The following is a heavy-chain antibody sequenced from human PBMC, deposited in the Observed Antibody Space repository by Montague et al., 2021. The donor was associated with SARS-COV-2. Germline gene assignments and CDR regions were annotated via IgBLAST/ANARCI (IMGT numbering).Heavy chain of an antibody. CDR3: ARFETSKFYSSGVDV. CDR1: GFTFSSYE. CDR2: ISSSGSTI. D-gene: IGHD2-15*01. V-gene: IGHV3-48*03. J-gene: IGHJ6*02. Sequence: SLRLSCAASGFTFSSYEMNWVRQAPGKGLEWVSYISSSGSTIYYADSVKGRFTISRDNAKNSLYLQMNSLRAEDTALYYCARFETSKFYSSGVDVWGQGTTVTVSS.